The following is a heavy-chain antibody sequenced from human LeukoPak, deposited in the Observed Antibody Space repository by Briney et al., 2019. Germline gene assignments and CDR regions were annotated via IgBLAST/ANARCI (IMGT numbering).Heavy chain of an antibody. Sequence: SSETLSLTCAVYGGSFSGYYWSWIRQPPGKGLEWIGEINHSGSTNYNPSLKSRVTIPVDTSKSQFSLKLNSMTAADTAVYNCARGAQTYYDKAPVDYWGQGTLVTVSS. CDR1: GGSFSGYY. J-gene: IGHJ4*02. D-gene: IGHD3-22*01. CDR3: ARGAQTYYDKAPVDY. V-gene: IGHV4-34*01. CDR2: INHSGST.